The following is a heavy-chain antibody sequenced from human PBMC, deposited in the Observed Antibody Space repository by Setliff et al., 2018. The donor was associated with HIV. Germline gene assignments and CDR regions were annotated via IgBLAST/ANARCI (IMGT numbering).Heavy chain of an antibody. CDR3: AREGWELASFDY. D-gene: IGHD1-26*01. CDR2: IYHSGST. Sequence: SETLSLTCAVSGYSISTTSYWGWIRQPPGKGLEWIGSIYHSGSTYYNPSLNIRLTLSLHTSTNQFSLKLSSVTAADTAVYYCAREGWELASFDYWGQGTLVTVSS. V-gene: IGHV4-38-2*02. J-gene: IGHJ4*02. CDR1: GYSISTTSY.